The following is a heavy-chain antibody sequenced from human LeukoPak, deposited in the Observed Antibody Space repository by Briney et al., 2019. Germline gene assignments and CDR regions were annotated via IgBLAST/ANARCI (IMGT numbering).Heavy chain of an antibody. D-gene: IGHD6-19*01. CDR3: TRRYGGHSGWAGYHDS. CDR2: IRSDGSST. Sequence: GVSLRLSCVASGFSFSAYIMHWVRQAPGKGLEYVSAIRSDGSSTFYPNSVKGRFTISRDNSKSTLYLQMGSLRAGDTAVYYCTRRYGGHSGWAGYHDSWGQGTLVTVSS. CDR1: GFSFSAYI. J-gene: IGHJ4*02. V-gene: IGHV3-64*01.